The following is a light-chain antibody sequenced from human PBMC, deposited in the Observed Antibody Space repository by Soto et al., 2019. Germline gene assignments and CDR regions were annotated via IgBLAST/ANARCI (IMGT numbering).Light chain of an antibody. J-gene: IGKJ4*01. V-gene: IGKV1-33*01. CDR1: QDISNY. CDR2: DAS. Sequence: DLQMTQSPSSLSASVGDRVTITRQASQDISNYLNWYQQKPGKAPKLLIYDASNLETGVPSRFSGSGSGTDFTFTISSLQPEDIATYYCQQYDNLTLTFGGGTKVDIK. CDR3: QQYDNLTLT.